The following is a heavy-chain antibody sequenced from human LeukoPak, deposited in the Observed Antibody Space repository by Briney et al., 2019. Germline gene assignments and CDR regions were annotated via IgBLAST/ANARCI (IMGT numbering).Heavy chain of an antibody. J-gene: IGHJ4*02. CDR3: TIDGKGYYGSGSGDY. Sequence: GGSLRLSCAAYGFTFSNAWMSWVRQAPGKGLEWVGRIKSKTDGGTTDYAAPVKGRFTISRDDSKNTLYLQMNSLKTEDTAVYYCTIDGKGYYGSGSGDYWGQGTLVTVSS. D-gene: IGHD3-10*01. CDR1: GFTFSNAW. V-gene: IGHV3-15*01. CDR2: IKSKTDGGTT.